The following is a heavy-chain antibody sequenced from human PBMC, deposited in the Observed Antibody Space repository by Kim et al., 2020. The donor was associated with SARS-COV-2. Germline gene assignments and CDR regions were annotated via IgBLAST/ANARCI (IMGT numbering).Heavy chain of an antibody. J-gene: IGHJ3*02. V-gene: IGHV3-64*01. D-gene: IGHD3-22*01. CDR3: ARSYYYDSSGYEYWAFDI. Sequence: KGRFTISRDNSKNTLYLQMGSLRAEDMAVYYCARSYYYDSSGYEYWAFDIWGQGTMVTVSS.